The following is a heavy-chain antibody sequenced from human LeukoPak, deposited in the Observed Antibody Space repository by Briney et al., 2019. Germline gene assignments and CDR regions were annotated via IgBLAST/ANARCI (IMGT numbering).Heavy chain of an antibody. J-gene: IGHJ4*02. D-gene: IGHD3-22*01. CDR2: ISAYNGNT. CDR3: ARGPHYYDSSGYLFDY. CDR1: GYTFTSYG. Sequence: ASVKVSCKASGYTFTSYGISWVRQAPGQGLEWMGWISAYNGNTNYAQKLQGRVTMTTDTSTSTAYMELRSLRSDDTAVYYCARGPHYYDSSGYLFDYWGQGTLVTVSS. V-gene: IGHV1-18*01.